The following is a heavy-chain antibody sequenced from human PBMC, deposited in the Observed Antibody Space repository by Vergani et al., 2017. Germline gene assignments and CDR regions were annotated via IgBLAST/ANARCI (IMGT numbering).Heavy chain of an antibody. CDR2: ISYDGSNK. V-gene: IGHV3-30*01. J-gene: IGHJ6*02. D-gene: IGHD5-18*01. CDR1: GFTFSSYA. CDR3: ARAKLWLREYYYYGMDV. Sequence: QVQLVESGGGVVQPGRSLRLSCAASGFTFSSYAMHWVRQAPGKGLEWVAVISYDGSNKYYADSVKGRFTISRDNSKNTLYLQMNSLRAEDTAVYYCARAKLWLREYYYYGMDVWGQGTTVTVS.